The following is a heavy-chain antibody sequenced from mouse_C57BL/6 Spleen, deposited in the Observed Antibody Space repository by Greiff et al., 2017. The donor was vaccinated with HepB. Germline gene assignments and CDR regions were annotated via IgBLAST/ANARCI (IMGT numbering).Heavy chain of an antibody. CDR1: GYTFTDYY. D-gene: IGHD2-4*01. CDR3: ARDYDYGGGNFDY. J-gene: IGHJ2*01. Sequence: VQLQQSGPELVKPGASVKISCKASGYTFTDYYMNWVKQSHGKSLEWIGDINPNNGGTSYNQKFKGKATLTVDKSSSTAYMELRSLTSEDSAVYYCARDYDYGGGNFDYWGQGTTLTVSS. CDR2: INPNNGGT. V-gene: IGHV1-26*01.